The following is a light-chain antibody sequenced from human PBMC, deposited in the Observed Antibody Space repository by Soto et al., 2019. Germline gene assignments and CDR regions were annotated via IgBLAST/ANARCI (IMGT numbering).Light chain of an antibody. CDR1: SSNIGAGYD. CDR3: QSYDTSLSGARV. CDR2: GST. J-gene: IGLJ1*01. Sequence: QSVLTQPPSVSGAPGQRVTISCTGGSSNIGAGYDVNWYQQFPGTVPRLLIYGSTNRPSGVPDRFSGSKSGTSASLPITGLQSEDEAHYHCQSYDTSLSGARVFGTGTKLTVL. V-gene: IGLV1-40*01.